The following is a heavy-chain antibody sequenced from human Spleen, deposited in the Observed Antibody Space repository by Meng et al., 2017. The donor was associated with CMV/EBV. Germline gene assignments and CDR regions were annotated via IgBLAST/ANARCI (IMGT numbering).Heavy chain of an antibody. D-gene: IGHD3-10*01. CDR3: AKAVVYGSGSQGLFDY. CDR1: GFSFSFYG. Sequence: GGSLRLSCAASGFSFSFYGMHWVRQAPGKGLEWVAGLWYDGSNKHYGDSVKGRFTVSRDNSKNTMYLQMNSLRPEDTAVYYCAKAVVYGSGSQGLFDYWGQGTLVTAPQ. J-gene: IGHJ4*02. V-gene: IGHV3-33*03. CDR2: LWYDGSNK.